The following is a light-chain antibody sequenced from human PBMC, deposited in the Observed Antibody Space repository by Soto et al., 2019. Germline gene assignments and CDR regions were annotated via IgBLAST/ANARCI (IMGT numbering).Light chain of an antibody. Sequence: DIQMTQSPSSLSASVGDRVTITCQASQDISNYLNWYQQKPGKAPKLLIYDASNLETGVPSRFSGSGSGTDFTFTIISLQPEDIAKYYCQQYDNLPLTFGGGTKVEIK. CDR2: DAS. CDR1: QDISNY. CDR3: QQYDNLPLT. J-gene: IGKJ4*01. V-gene: IGKV1-33*01.